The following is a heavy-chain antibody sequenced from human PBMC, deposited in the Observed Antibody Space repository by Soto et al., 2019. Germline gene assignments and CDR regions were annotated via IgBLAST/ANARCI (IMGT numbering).Heavy chain of an antibody. J-gene: IGHJ6*02. D-gene: IGHD2-15*01. CDR1: GGTFSSYA. CDR3: ARDIGYCSGGSCSYFYYYYGMDV. V-gene: IGHV1-69*13. Sequence: SVKVSCKASGGTFSSYAISWVRQAPGQGLEWMGGIIPIFGTANYAQKFQGRVTITADESTSTAYMELSSLRSEDTAVYYCARDIGYCSGGSCSYFYYYYGMDVWG. CDR2: IIPIFGTA.